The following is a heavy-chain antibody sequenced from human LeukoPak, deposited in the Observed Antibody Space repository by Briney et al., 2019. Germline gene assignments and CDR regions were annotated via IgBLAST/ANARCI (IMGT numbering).Heavy chain of an antibody. CDR3: AKEALTGSYPFYYFDY. J-gene: IGHJ4*02. V-gene: IGHV3-23*01. CDR1: GFTFSTYA. CDR2: ISGGGGGT. D-gene: IGHD3-9*01. Sequence: GGSLRLSCAASGFTFSTYAMSWVRQAPGRGLDWVSTISGGGGGTYYADSVKGRFTISRDNSKNTLYLEMNSLRAEDTAIYFCAKEALTGSYPFYYFDYWGQGTLVTVSS.